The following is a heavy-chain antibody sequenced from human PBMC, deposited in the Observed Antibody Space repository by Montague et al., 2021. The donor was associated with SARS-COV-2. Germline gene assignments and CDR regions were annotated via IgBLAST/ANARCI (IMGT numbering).Heavy chain of an antibody. V-gene: IGHV3-7*01. D-gene: IGHD4-17*01. J-gene: IGHJ5*02. CDR2: INQHGGEN. Sequence: SLRLSCAASGFTFTNYWMTWVRLAPGKGLEWVATINQHGGENYYVGSVKGRFTISRDNAKKSVYLQINSLGAEDTAVYYCARHRNYGDHSLDNWFHPWGQGTLVTVSS. CDR3: ARHRNYGDHSLDNWFHP. CDR1: GFTFTNYW.